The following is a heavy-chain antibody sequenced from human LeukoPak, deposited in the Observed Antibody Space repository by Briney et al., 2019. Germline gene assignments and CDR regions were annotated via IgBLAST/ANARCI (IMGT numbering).Heavy chain of an antibody. CDR2: IYSGGST. Sequence: PGGSLRLSCAASGLRFSDYYMSWVRQAPGKGLEWVSVIYSGGSTYYADSVKGRFTISRDNSKNTLYLQMNSLRAEDTAVYYCARGGSYLSAFDIWGQGTMVTVSS. V-gene: IGHV3-53*01. CDR1: GLRFSDYY. CDR3: ARGGSYLSAFDI. D-gene: IGHD1-26*01. J-gene: IGHJ3*02.